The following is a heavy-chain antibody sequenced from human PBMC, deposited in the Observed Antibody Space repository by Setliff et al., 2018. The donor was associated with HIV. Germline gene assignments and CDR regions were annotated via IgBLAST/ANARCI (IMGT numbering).Heavy chain of an antibody. V-gene: IGHV4-59*12. Sequence: SETLSLTCTVSGASISSFYWSWIRQPPGKGLDWIGYIYYSGSTNYNPSLKSRVTMSVDTSKNRFSLKLNSVTAADTAVYYCARGVNFDYWGQGTQVTVSS. CDR3: ARGVNFDY. D-gene: IGHD3-3*01. CDR1: GASISSFY. J-gene: IGHJ4*02. CDR2: IYYSGST.